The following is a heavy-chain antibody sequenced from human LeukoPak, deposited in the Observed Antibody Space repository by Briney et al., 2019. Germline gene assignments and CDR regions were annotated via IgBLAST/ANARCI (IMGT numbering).Heavy chain of an antibody. J-gene: IGHJ5*02. Sequence: ASVKVSCKASGYTFTSYGISWVRQAPGQGLEWMGWISAYNGNTNYAQRLQGRVTMTTDTSTSTACMELRSLRSDDTAVYYCARDSGYDWDWFDPWGQGTLVTVSS. CDR1: GYTFTSYG. CDR3: ARDSGYDWDWFDP. V-gene: IGHV1-18*01. D-gene: IGHD5-12*01. CDR2: ISAYNGNT.